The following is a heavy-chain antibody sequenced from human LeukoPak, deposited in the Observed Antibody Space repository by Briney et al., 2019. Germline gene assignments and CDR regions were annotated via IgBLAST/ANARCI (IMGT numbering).Heavy chain of an antibody. V-gene: IGHV1-18*01. D-gene: IGHD4-17*01. CDR2: ISAYNGNT. Sequence: ASVKVSCKASGYTFTSYGISWVRQAPGQGLEGMGWISAYNGNTNHAQKPQGTVTMTTDTSTSTAYMELRSLRSDDTAVYYCARTYGDYSRYMDVWGQGTTVTVSS. CDR1: GYTFTSYG. CDR3: ARTYGDYSRYMDV. J-gene: IGHJ6*02.